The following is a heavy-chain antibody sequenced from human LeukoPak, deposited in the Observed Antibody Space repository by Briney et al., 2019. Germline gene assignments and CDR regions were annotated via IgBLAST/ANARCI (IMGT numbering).Heavy chain of an antibody. CDR3: ARSPDYYGSGSYYPIDY. D-gene: IGHD3-10*01. V-gene: IGHV3-11*01. Sequence: GGSLRLSRAASGFTFSDYYMSWIRQAPGKGLEWVSYISSSGSTIYYADSVKGRFTISRDNAKNSLYLQMNSLRAEDTAVYYCARSPDYYGSGSYYPIDYWGQGTLVTVSS. CDR1: GFTFSDYY. J-gene: IGHJ4*02. CDR2: ISSSGSTI.